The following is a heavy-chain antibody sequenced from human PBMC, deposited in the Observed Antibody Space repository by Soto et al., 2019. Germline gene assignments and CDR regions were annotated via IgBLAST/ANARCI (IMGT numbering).Heavy chain of an antibody. D-gene: IGHD3-22*01. CDR2: ISKDGSNK. V-gene: IGHV3-30*04. CDR3: AKNVYDTSGSVLDS. J-gene: IGHJ4*02. CDR1: GFILSAYT. Sequence: SLRLSCAASGFILSAYTMHWVRQAPGKGLEWVAVISKDGSNKYYADFMKGRFTISRDNSKNTLYLQMNSLRAEDTGVYYCAKNVYDTSGSVLDSWGQGTLVTVSS.